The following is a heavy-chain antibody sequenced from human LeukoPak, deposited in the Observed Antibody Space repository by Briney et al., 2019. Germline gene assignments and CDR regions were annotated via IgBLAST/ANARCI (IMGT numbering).Heavy chain of an antibody. V-gene: IGHV3-21*01. Sequence: GGSLRLSCAASGFTFSTYTLNWVRQAPGKGLEWVASISSSGSSKYYADSLKGRFTISRDNAKNTLDLQMNSLRAEDTALYYCARMGYSSTLPDYWGQGTLVTVSS. CDR2: ISSSGSSK. CDR1: GFTFSTYT. J-gene: IGHJ4*02. D-gene: IGHD6-13*01. CDR3: ARMGYSSTLPDY.